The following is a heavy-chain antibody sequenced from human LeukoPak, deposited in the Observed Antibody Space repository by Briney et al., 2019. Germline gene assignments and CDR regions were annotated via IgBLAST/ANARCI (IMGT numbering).Heavy chain of an antibody. CDR2: ISYDGSNK. D-gene: IGHD3-3*01. V-gene: IGHV3-30*03. Sequence: GGSLRLSCAASGFTFSSYSMTWVRQAPGKGLEWVAVISYDGSNKYYADSVKGRFTISRDNSKNTLYLQMNSLRAEDTAVYYCTGFWSGYRDYFDYWGQGTLVTVSS. CDR1: GFTFSSYS. J-gene: IGHJ4*02. CDR3: TGFWSGYRDYFDY.